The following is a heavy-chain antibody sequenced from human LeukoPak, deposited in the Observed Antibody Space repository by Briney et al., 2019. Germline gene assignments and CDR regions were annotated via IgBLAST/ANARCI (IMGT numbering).Heavy chain of an antibody. D-gene: IGHD2-2*01. Sequence: ASVKVSCKASGGTFSSYAISWVRQAPGQGLEWMGGIIPIFGTANYAQKFQGRVTITADESTSTAYMELSSLRSEDTAVYYCASLVVPAVKGYYYYMDVWGKGTTVTVSS. J-gene: IGHJ6*03. CDR1: GGTFSSYA. CDR3: ASLVVPAVKGYYYYMDV. V-gene: IGHV1-69*13. CDR2: IIPIFGTA.